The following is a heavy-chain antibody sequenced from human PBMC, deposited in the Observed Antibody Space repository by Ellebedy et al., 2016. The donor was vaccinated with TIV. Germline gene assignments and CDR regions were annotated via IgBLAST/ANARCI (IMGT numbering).Heavy chain of an antibody. CDR1: GGSVNSGSYY. J-gene: IGHJ4*02. CDR3: ARGMYYYDSSGYYPEWRRGLNDY. Sequence: SETLSLXXTVSGGSVNSGSYYWSWIRQPPGKGLEWIGYIYYSGSTNYNPSLKSRVTISVDTSKNQFSLKLSSVTAADTAVYYCARGMYYYDSSGYYPEWRRGLNDYWGQGTLVTVSS. D-gene: IGHD3-22*01. V-gene: IGHV4-61*01. CDR2: IYYSGST.